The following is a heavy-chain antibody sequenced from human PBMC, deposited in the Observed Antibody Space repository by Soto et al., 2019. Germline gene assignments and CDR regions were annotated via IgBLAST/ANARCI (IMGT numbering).Heavy chain of an antibody. CDR1: GFTFSSYA. V-gene: IGHV3-23*01. Sequence: VQLLESGGGLAQPGGSLRLSCAASGFTFSSYAMSWVRQAPGKGLEWVSGITGSGGITYYADAVKGRFTISRDNSKKTRYLQMSSLRVEHTEVCYYDKDLNYAGSDSFYSWGQGTLVTVSS. D-gene: IGHD1-7*01. J-gene: IGHJ4*02. CDR2: ITGSGGIT. CDR3: DKDLNYAGSDSFYS.